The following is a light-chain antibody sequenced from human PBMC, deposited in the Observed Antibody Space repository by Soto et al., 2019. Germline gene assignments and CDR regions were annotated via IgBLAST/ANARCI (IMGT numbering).Light chain of an antibody. CDR3: QQYGSSLFT. V-gene: IGKV3-20*01. Sequence: EIVLTQSPGPLSLSPGERATLSCRATQSVSSNYLAWYQQKPGQAPRLLIFGTSSRATGIPDRFSGSASGTDFTLTISRLEPEDFAVYYCQQYGSSLFTFGQGTKLEIK. CDR1: QSVSSNY. CDR2: GTS. J-gene: IGKJ2*01.